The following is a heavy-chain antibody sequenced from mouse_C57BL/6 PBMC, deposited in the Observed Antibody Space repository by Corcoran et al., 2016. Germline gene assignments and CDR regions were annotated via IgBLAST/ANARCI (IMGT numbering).Heavy chain of an antibody. J-gene: IGHJ2*01. CDR3: ARSGDYDAGGY. CDR2: IYPGDGDT. CDR1: GYAFSSYW. Sequence: QVQLQQSGAELVKPGASVKISCKASGYAFSSYWMNWVKQRPGKGLEWIGQIYPGDGDTNFNGKFKGKATLTADKSSSTAYMQLSSLTSEDSAVYFCARSGDYDAGGYWGQGTTLTVSS. D-gene: IGHD2-4*01. V-gene: IGHV1-80*01.